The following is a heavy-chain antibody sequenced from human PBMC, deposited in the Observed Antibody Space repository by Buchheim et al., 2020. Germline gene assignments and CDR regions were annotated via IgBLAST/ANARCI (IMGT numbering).Heavy chain of an antibody. Sequence: EVQLVESGGGLVKPGGSLRLSCAASGFTFSNAWMSWVRQAPGKGLEWVGCIKSKTDGGTTDYAAPVKGRFTISRDDSKNTMYLQMNSLKTEDTAVYYCTTVSGTPAYGMDVWGQGTT. CDR3: TTVSGTPAYGMDV. CDR2: IKSKTDGGTT. V-gene: IGHV3-15*01. CDR1: GFTFSNAW. J-gene: IGHJ6*02. D-gene: IGHD1-1*01.